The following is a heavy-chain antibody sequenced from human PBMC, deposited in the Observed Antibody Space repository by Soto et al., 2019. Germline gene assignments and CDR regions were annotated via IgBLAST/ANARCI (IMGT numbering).Heavy chain of an antibody. CDR1: GASIRTYY. D-gene: IGHD3-22*01. J-gene: IGHJ4*02. CDR3: ARDYDSSGYSYQY. V-gene: IGHV4-59*01. CDR2: MYYSGST. Sequence: QVQLQESGPGLVKPSETLSLTCTVSGASIRTYYWSWIRQPPGKGLEWIGYMYYSGSTNYNPSLKSRVTISVDTSKNQLSMKLSSVTAADTAVYYCARDYDSSGYSYQYWGQGILVTVSS.